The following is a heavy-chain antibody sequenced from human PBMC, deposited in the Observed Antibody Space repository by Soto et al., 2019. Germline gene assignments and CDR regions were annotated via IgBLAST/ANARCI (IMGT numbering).Heavy chain of an antibody. Sequence: SETLSLTCTVSGGSISSSSYYWGWIRQPPEKGLEWIGSMYYSGSTYYNPSLRSRVTMSVDTSKNQFSLKLSSVTAADTAVYYCARHGWGSGSFQWFDPWGQGTLVTVSS. D-gene: IGHD3-10*01. CDR2: MYYSGST. CDR3: ARHGWGSGSFQWFDP. J-gene: IGHJ5*02. V-gene: IGHV4-39*01. CDR1: GGSISSSSYY.